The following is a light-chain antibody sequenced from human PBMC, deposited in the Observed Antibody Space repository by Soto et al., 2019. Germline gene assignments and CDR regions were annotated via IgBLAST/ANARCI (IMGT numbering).Light chain of an antibody. CDR2: GAS. CDR1: QSVSSSY. Sequence: EIVLTQSPGTLSLSPGERATLSCRASQSVSSSYLAWYQQKPGQAPRLLIYGASTRAPGIPDRFSGSGSGTGFTLTISRLEPEDFAVYYCQQYDSSLYTFGLGTKLEI. V-gene: IGKV3-20*01. CDR3: QQYDSSLYT. J-gene: IGKJ2*01.